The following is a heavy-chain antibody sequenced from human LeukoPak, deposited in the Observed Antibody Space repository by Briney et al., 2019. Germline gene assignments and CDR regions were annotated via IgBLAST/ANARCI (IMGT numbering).Heavy chain of an antibody. CDR1: GYTFTSYY. J-gene: IGHJ3*02. Sequence: ASVKVSCKASGYTFTSYYMHWVRQAPGQGLEWMGIINPSGGSTSYAQKFQGRVTMTRDTSTSTVYMELSSLRSEDTAVYYCVRDVREWLEGTTSHAFDIWGQGTMVTVSS. V-gene: IGHV1-46*01. CDR2: INPSGGST. D-gene: IGHD1-26*01. CDR3: VRDVREWLEGTTSHAFDI.